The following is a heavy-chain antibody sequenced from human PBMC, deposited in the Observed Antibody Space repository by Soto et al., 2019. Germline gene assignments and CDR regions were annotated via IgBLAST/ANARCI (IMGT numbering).Heavy chain of an antibody. CDR2: ISAGGDRT. Sequence: VPVSESGGGLVQPGGSLRLSCATSGFTFSNYPMNWVRQAPGKGLEWVSGISAGGDRTYYADSVKGRFTIFRDNSKNSVSLRMNSLRVEDTAVYYCARRVWGQGTLVTVSS. CDR3: ARRV. J-gene: IGHJ4*02. V-gene: IGHV3-23*01. CDR1: GFTFSNYP.